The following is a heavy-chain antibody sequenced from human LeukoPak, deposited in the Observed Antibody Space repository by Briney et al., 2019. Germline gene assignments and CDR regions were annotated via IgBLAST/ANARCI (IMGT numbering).Heavy chain of an antibody. V-gene: IGHV4-4*09. CDR2: IYTSGST. J-gene: IGHJ4*02. CDR1: GGSISSYY. D-gene: IGHD7-27*01. CDR3: ARHGRTGGRYYFDY. Sequence: SETLSLTCTVSGGSISSYYWSWIRQPPGKGLEWIGYIYTSGSTNYSPSLKSRVTISVDTSKNQFSLKLSSVTAADTAVYYCARHGRTGGRYYFDYWGQGTLVTVSS.